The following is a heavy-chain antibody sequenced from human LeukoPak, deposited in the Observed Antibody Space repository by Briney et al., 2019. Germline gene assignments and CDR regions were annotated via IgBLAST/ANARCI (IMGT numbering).Heavy chain of an antibody. Sequence: TLSLTCAVSGGPISSGGYSWSWIRQPPGKGLEWIGYIFHSGSAYFNPSLKGRVTVSVDRSKNQFSLRLTSVTAADTAVYYCARGTSNWYFDYWGQGTLVTVSS. V-gene: IGHV4-30-2*01. J-gene: IGHJ4*02. D-gene: IGHD6-13*01. CDR2: IFHSGSA. CDR1: GGPISSGGYS. CDR3: ARGTSNWYFDY.